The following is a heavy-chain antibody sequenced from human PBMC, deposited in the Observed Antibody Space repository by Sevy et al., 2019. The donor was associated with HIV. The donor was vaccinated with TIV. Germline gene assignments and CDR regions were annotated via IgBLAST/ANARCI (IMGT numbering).Heavy chain of an antibody. D-gene: IGHD3-16*01. CDR1: GGSISSVNW. J-gene: IGHJ5*02. Sequence: SETLSLTCAVSGGSISSVNWWHWVRQPPGRGLGWIGEIYPSGSTNYNPSVKSRVTISVANSKNQFSLKLGSVTAADTAVYYCARGGEPPRGFDPWGQGSLVTVSS. CDR2: IYPSGST. CDR3: ARGGEPPRGFDP. V-gene: IGHV4-4*02.